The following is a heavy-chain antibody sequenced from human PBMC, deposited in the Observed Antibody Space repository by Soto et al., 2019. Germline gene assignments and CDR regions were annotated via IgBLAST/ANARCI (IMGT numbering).Heavy chain of an antibody. CDR3: VRHGNVPARPFYYYGMDV. Sequence: GGSLRLSCAASGLAFSTYWMTWVRQAPVNVLEWVANIKQDGSEKYYVDSVKGRFTISRDNAKNSLHLQMNSLRAADTAVYYCVRHGNVPARPFYYYGMDVWGQGTTVTVSS. J-gene: IGHJ6*02. CDR1: GLAFSTYW. CDR2: IKQDGSEK. V-gene: IGHV3-7*01. D-gene: IGHD6-6*01.